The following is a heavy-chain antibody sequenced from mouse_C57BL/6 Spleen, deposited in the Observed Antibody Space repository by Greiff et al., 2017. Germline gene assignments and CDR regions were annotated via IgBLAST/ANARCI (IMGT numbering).Heavy chain of an antibody. D-gene: IGHD1-1*01. J-gene: IGHJ4*01. V-gene: IGHV5-16*01. CDR1: GFTFRDYY. Sequence: EVHLVESEGGLVQPGSSMKLSCTASGFTFRDYYMAWVRQAPEKGLEWVANINYDGSSTYYLDSLKSRFIISRDNAKNILYLQMRSLKSAYTATYYCARDSLDSSYDYYAMDYWGQGTSVTVSS. CDR2: INYDGSST. CDR3: ARDSLDSSYDYYAMDY.